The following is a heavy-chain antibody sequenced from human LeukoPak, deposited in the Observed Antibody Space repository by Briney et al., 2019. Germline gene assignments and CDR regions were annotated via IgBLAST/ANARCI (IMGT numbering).Heavy chain of an antibody. J-gene: IGHJ3*02. Sequence: PGGSLRLSCAASGFTFSSYAMTWVRQAPGKGLEFVSALRGGGSSTYYADCVKGRFTISRDNSKNTLFLQMNSLRAEDTAVYYCAKVLTIALGAFDIWGQGTMVTVSS. CDR2: LRGGGSST. CDR3: AKVLTIALGAFDI. V-gene: IGHV3-23*01. CDR1: GFTFSSYA. D-gene: IGHD5-24*01.